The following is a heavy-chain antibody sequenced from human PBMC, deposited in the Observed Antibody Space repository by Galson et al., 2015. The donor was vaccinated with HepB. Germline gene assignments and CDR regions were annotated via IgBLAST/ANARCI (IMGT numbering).Heavy chain of an antibody. V-gene: IGHV3-30-3*01. J-gene: IGHJ5*02. CDR2: ISYDGSNK. Sequence: SLRLSCAASGFTFSSYAMHWVRQAPGKGLEWVAVISYDGSNKYYADSVKGRFTISRDNSKNTLYLQMNSLRAEDTAVYYCARDLGDIVLMVSSLGGWFDPRGQGALVTVSS. CDR1: GFTFSSYA. D-gene: IGHD2-8*01. CDR3: ARDLGDIVLMVSSLGGWFDP.